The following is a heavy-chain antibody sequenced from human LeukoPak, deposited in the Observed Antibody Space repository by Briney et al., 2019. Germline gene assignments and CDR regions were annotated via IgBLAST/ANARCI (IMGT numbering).Heavy chain of an antibody. V-gene: IGHV4-39*07. CDR3: ARVTFVVPAAIREVYYYYYMDV. D-gene: IGHD2-2*01. J-gene: IGHJ6*03. Sequence: SETLSLTCSVSGDSVSRSDSYWDWIRQPPGKGLEWIGTIYYGGRTYYSPSLKSRVTISVDTSKNQFSLKLSSVTAADTAVYYCARVTFVVPAAIREVYYYYYMDVWGKGTTVTVSS. CDR2: IYYGGRT. CDR1: GDSVSRSDSY.